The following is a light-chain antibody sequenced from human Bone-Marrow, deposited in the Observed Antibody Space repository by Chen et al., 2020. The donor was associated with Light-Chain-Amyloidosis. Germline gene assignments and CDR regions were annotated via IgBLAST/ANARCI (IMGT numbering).Light chain of an antibody. V-gene: IGLV5-45*02. J-gene: IGLJ3*02. Sequence: QAVLTQPSSLSASPGASASLTCTLRSGIHVGAYRIYWFQQKPGSPPQYLLRYKSDSDRKQGSGVPSRFSGSTDTSANAGILLSSGLQSEDDADYYCLMWHSGAWVFGGGTKLSVL. CDR3: LMWHSGAWV. CDR1: SGIHVGAYR. CDR2: YKSDSDR.